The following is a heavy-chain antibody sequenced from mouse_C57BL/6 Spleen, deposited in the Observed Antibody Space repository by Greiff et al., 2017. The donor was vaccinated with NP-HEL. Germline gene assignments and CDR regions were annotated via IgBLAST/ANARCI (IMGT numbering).Heavy chain of an antibody. CDR1: GYTFTSYW. CDR2: IDPNSGGT. Sequence: QVQLQQPGAELVKPGASVKLSCKASGYTFTSYWMHWVKQRPGRGLDWIGRIDPNSGGTKYNEKFKSKATLPVDKPSSTAYMQLSSLTSEDSAVYYCARFAMDYWGQGTAVTVSS. J-gene: IGHJ4*01. CDR3: ARFAMDY. V-gene: IGHV1-72*01.